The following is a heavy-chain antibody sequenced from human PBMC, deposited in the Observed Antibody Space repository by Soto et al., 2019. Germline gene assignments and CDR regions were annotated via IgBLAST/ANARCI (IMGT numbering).Heavy chain of an antibody. CDR2: IYHSGTT. V-gene: IGHV4-59*01. D-gene: IGHD1-26*01. CDR3: ARDMPYAAGSLAGCDY. Sequence: SETLSLTCTVSGDSITGSYWSWIRQPPGKTLEWIGYIYHSGTTTYNPSLKSRVSISVDTSKNHFSLRLTSVIAADTAGYYCARDMPYAAGSLAGCDYWGQGILVTVSS. CDR1: GDSITGSY. J-gene: IGHJ4*02.